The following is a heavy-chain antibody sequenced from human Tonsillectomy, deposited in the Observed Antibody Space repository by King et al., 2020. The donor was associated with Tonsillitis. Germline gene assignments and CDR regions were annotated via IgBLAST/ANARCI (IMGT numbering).Heavy chain of an antibody. CDR3: ARDQPLWFYDYNGMDV. J-gene: IGHJ6*02. V-gene: IGHV1-46*01. D-gene: IGHD2-2*01. Sequence: QLVQSGAEVKKPGASVKVSCKASGYTFTSYYMHWVRQAPGQGLEWMGIINPSGGSTSYAQKFQGRVTMTRDTSTSTVYMELSSLRSEDTAVDYCARDQPLWFYDYNGMDVWGQGTTVTVSS. CDR2: INPSGGST. CDR1: GYTFTSYY.